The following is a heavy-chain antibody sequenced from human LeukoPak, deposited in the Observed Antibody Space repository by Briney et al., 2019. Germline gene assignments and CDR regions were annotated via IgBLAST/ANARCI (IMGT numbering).Heavy chain of an antibody. V-gene: IGHV3-7*03. CDR3: ARDHYFAEDY. Sequence: GGYLRLSCAASGFTFSSFWMSWVRQAPGKGLEWVANIKEDGREKYYVDSVKGRFTVSRDNAKNSLYLQMNSLRAEDTAVYYCARDHYFAEDYWGQGTLVTVSS. J-gene: IGHJ4*02. D-gene: IGHD3-9*01. CDR1: GFTFSSFW. CDR2: IKEDGREK.